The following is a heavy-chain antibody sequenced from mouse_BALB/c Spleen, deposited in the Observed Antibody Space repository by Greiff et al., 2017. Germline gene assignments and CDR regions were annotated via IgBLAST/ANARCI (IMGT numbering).Heavy chain of an antibody. Sequence: EVQLQQSGAELVKPGASVKLSCTASGFNIKDTYMHWVKQRPEQGLEWIGRIDPANGNTKYDPKFQGKATITADTSSNTAYLQLSSLTSEDTAVYYCASGSSYPYYFDYWGQGTTLTVSS. D-gene: IGHD1-1*01. J-gene: IGHJ2*01. CDR3: ASGSSYPYYFDY. V-gene: IGHV14-3*02. CDR1: GFNIKDTY. CDR2: IDPANGNT.